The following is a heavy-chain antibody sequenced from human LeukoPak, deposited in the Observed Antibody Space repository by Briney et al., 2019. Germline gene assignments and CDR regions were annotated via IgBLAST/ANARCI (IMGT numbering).Heavy chain of an antibody. D-gene: IGHD3-22*01. V-gene: IGHV3-7*01. CDR3: ATSDDSSGSD. CDR2: INLHGSVI. Sequence: PGGSLRLSCAASGFTFSGYWMSWIRQAPGKGLEWAANINLHGSVIHYVDSVKGRFTISRDNAKNLLYLQMNYLRAEDTALYYCATSDDSSGSDWGQGTLVTVSS. J-gene: IGHJ4*02. CDR1: GFTFSGYW.